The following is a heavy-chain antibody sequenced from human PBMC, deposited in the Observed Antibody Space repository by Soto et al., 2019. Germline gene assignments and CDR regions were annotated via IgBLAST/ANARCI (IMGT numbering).Heavy chain of an antibody. CDR3: AHRRRGGYKGGDYFDY. CDR1: GFSLSTSGVG. Sequence: QITLKESGPTLVKPTQTLTLTCTFSGFSGFSLSTSGVGVVWIRQPPGKALEWLALIYWDDDKRYSPSLKSRLTIIKDTSKNQVVLTMTNMDPVDTATYYCAHRRRGGYKGGDYFDYWGQGTLVTVSS. V-gene: IGHV2-5*02. J-gene: IGHJ4*02. D-gene: IGHD3-10*01. CDR2: IYWDDDK.